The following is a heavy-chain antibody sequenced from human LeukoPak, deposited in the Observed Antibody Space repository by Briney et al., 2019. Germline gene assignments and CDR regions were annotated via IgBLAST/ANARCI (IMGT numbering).Heavy chain of an antibody. Sequence: PGRSLRLSCAASGFTFSNYAMHWVRQAPGKGLEWVAVISYDGTNKYYAESVKGRFTISRDNSKNTMYLQMNSLRAEDTAMYYCARALMSYDSSGFGGAFDIWGQGTMVTVSS. CDR2: ISYDGTNK. CDR1: GFTFSNYA. D-gene: IGHD3-22*01. CDR3: ARALMSYDSSGFGGAFDI. V-gene: IGHV3-30-3*01. J-gene: IGHJ3*02.